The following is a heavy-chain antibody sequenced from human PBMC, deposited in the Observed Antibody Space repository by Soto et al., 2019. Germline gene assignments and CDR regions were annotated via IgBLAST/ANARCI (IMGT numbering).Heavy chain of an antibody. D-gene: IGHD3-22*01. CDR1: GGSFSGYY. CDR3: ARAAWGFHYYDRKQYDMDV. V-gene: IGHV4-34*01. J-gene: IGHJ6*02. Sequence: PSETLSLTCAVYGGSFSGYYWSWIRQPPGKGLEWIGEVNHSGSTKYNPSLKSRVTISVDTSKNQFSLKLSSVTAADTAAYYCARAAWGFHYYDRKQYDMDVWGQGTKVTVSS. CDR2: VNHSGST.